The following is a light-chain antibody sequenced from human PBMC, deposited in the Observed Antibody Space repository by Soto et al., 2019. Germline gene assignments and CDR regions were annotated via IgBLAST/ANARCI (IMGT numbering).Light chain of an antibody. J-gene: IGKJ4*01. V-gene: IGKV1-12*01. CDR2: DAS. CDR1: QDISKW. Sequence: DIQMTQSPSSVSASVGDRLTITCRASQDISKWLAWYQQKPGKAPQLLISDASSLQSGVPSRFSGSGYGTDFTLTIRSLQPEDFATYFCQQANSFPLTFGGGTKVAV. CDR3: QQANSFPLT.